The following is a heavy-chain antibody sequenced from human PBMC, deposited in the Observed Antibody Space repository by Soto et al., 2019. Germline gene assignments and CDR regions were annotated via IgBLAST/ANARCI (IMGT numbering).Heavy chain of an antibody. V-gene: IGHV3-30*18. CDR3: AKDYGDYNFNYGMDV. Sequence: PGGSLRLSCAASGFRFSAYAMHWVRQAPGKGLEWVAVISYEGSNRFYADSVKGRLTVSRDNSKNMVYLQMNSLRGEDTAVFYCAKDYGDYNFNYGMDVWGQGTTVTVSS. J-gene: IGHJ6*02. D-gene: IGHD4-17*01. CDR1: GFRFSAYA. CDR2: ISYEGSNR.